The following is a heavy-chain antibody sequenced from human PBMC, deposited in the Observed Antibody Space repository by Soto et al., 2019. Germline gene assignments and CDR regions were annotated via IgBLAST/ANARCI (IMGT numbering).Heavy chain of an antibody. CDR3: ARHGGVTYSVDTYSSGWYVGNSFTFDY. Sequence: PSETLSLTCTVSGGSISSSSYYWGWIRQPPGKGLEWIGSIYYSGSTYYNPSLKSRVTISVDTSKNQFSLKLSSVTAADTAVYYCARHGGVTYSVDTYSSGWYVGNSFTFDYWGQGTLVT. V-gene: IGHV4-39*01. CDR1: GGSISSSSYY. CDR2: IYYSGST. D-gene: IGHD6-19*01. J-gene: IGHJ4*02.